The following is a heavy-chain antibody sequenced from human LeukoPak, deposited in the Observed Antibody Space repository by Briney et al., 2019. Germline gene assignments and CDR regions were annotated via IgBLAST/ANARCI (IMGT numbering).Heavy chain of an antibody. CDR3: ARGYSSGKGNAFDI. Sequence: GGSLRLSCAASGFTFSSYGMHWVRQAPGKGLEWVSVIYSGDSTYYADSVKGRFTISRDNSKNTLYLQMNSLRAEDTAVYYCARGYSSGKGNAFDIWGQGTMVTVSS. D-gene: IGHD6-19*01. J-gene: IGHJ3*02. CDR1: GFTFSSYG. CDR2: IYSGDST. V-gene: IGHV3-53*01.